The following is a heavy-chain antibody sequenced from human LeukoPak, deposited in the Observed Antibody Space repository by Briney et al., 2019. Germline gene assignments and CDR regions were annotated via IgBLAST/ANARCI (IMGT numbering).Heavy chain of an antibody. V-gene: IGHV1-24*01. CDR3: ARSCVLLWFGESAQLDY. CDR2: FDPEDGET. J-gene: IGHJ4*02. D-gene: IGHD3-10*01. Sequence: ASVKVSCKVSGYTLTELSMHWVRQAPGKGLEWMGGFDPEDGETIYAQKFQGRVTMTEDTSTDTAYMELRSLRSDDTAVYYCARSCVLLWFGESAQLDYWGQGTLVTVSS. CDR1: GYTLTELS.